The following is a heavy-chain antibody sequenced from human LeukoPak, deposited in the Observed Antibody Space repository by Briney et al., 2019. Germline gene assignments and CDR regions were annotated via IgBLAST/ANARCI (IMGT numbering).Heavy chain of an antibody. D-gene: IGHD5-18*01. CDR3: ARAFLRGYSYGYDY. J-gene: IGHJ4*02. CDR1: GGSISSHY. CDR2: IYYSGST. V-gene: IGHV4-59*11. Sequence: SETLSLTCTVSGGSISSHYWSWIRQPPGKGLEWIGYIYYSGSTNYNPSLKSRVTISVDTSKNQFSLKLSSVTAADTAVYYCARAFLRGYSYGYDYWGQGTLVTVSS.